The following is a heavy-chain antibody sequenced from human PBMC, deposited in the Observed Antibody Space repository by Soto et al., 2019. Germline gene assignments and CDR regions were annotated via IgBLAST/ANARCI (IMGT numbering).Heavy chain of an antibody. V-gene: IGHV3-30*18. D-gene: IGHD2-2*01. Sequence: QVQLVESGGGVVQPGRSLRLSCAASGFTFSSYGMHCVRQAPGKGLEWVAVISYDGSNKYYADSVKGRFTISRDNSKNTLYLQMNSLRAEDTAVYYCAKDRDIVVVPAASIFDYWGQGTLVTVSS. CDR3: AKDRDIVVVPAASIFDY. J-gene: IGHJ4*02. CDR1: GFTFSSYG. CDR2: ISYDGSNK.